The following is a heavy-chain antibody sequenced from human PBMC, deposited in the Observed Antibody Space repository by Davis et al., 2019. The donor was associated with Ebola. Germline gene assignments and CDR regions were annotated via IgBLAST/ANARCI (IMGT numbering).Heavy chain of an antibody. CDR1: GYIFTHYY. CDR2: INPSGGST. V-gene: IGHV1-46*01. J-gene: IGHJ6*02. CDR3: ARDALEIYRLLTGVGMDV. D-gene: IGHD1-14*01. Sequence: ASVKVSCKASGYIFTHYYIHWVRQAPGQGLEWMGVINPSGGSTSYAQRFQGRVTMTTDTSTSTAYMELRSLRSDDTAVYYCARDALEIYRLLTGVGMDVWGQGTTVTVSS.